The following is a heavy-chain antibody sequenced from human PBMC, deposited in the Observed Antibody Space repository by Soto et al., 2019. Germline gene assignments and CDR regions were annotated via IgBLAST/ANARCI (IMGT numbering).Heavy chain of an antibody. CDR2: ISAYNGNT. V-gene: IGHV1-18*01. J-gene: IGHJ6*02. CDR1: GYTFTSYG. CDR3: ARGGVVGATVYYSYGMAV. D-gene: IGHD1-26*01. Sequence: ASVKVSCKASGYTFTSYGISWVRQAPGQGLEWMGWISAYNGNTNYAQKLQGRVNMTTDTSTSTAYIELRSLRSDDTAVYYCARGGVVGATVYYSYGMAVWGQGTMVTV.